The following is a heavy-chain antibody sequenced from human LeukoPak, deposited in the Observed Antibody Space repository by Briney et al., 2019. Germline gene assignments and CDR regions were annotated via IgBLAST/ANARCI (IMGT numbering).Heavy chain of an antibody. D-gene: IGHD2-2*01. CDR1: GFTLGSSA. CDR3: ATVGGSCSSSNCYAYFDY. CDR2: ITDSGGST. V-gene: IGHV3-23*01. J-gene: IGHJ4*02. Sequence: GGSLRLSCAASGFTLGSSAMTWVRQAPGKGLDWVSIITDSGGSTFYADSVMGRFTISRDTSKNTLYLQMNSLRADDTAVYYCATVGGSCSSSNCYAYFDYWGQGTLVTVSS.